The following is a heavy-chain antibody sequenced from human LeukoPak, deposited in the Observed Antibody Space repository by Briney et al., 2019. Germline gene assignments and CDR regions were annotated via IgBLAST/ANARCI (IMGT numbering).Heavy chain of an antibody. J-gene: IGHJ3*02. CDR3: TTWIGEFDAFDI. CDR2: IKSKTDGGTT. CDR1: GFTFSNAW. V-gene: IGHV3-15*01. D-gene: IGHD3-10*01. Sequence: NPGGSLRLSCAASGFTFSNAWMSWVRQAPGKGLEWVGRIKSKTDGGTTDYAAPVKGRFTISRDDSKNTLYLQMNSLKTEDTAEYYCTTWIGEFDAFDIWGQGTMVTVSS.